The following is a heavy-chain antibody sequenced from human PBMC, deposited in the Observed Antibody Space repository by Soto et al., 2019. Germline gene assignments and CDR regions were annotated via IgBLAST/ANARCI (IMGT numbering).Heavy chain of an antibody. Sequence: EVQLVESGGGLVQPGGSLRLSCAASGFEFSAYWMTWVRQAPGKGLEWVANIKKDGIEKYYGDSVRGRFSVFRDNAKNAAYLQMNRLKGEDTGVYFCARGRYNSVEYPKFFDYWGQGAWVTVSS. CDR1: GFEFSAYW. D-gene: IGHD3-16*02. V-gene: IGHV3-7*01. J-gene: IGHJ4*02. CDR3: ARGRYNSVEYPKFFDY. CDR2: IKKDGIEK.